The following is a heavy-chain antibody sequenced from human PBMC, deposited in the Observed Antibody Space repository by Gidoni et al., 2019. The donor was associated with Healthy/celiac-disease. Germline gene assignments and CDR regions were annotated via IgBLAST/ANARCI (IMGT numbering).Heavy chain of an antibody. D-gene: IGHD2-2*01. CDR2: ISGSGGST. J-gene: IGHJ4*02. CDR1: GVSFSSDA. CDR3: AKDPAYYPPSSNFDY. Sequence: EVQLLESGGGVVQPGGSRRLSCAASGVSFSSDAMRWVRQAPGKGLEWVSAISGSGGSTYSADSAKGRFTIPRDNSKNPLYLQMNRLRAEDTAVHYCAKDPAYYPPSSNFDYWVQGPLVTVSS. V-gene: IGHV3-23*01.